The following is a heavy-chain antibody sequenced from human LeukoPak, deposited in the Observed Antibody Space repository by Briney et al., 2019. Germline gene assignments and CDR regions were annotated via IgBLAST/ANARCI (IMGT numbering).Heavy chain of an antibody. CDR3: ARHSIAAAIFDP. D-gene: IGHD6-13*01. CDR1: GGSFSGYY. Sequence: DPSETLSLTCAVYGGSFSGYYWSWIRQPPGKGLEWIGEINHSGSTNYNPSLKSRVTISVDTSKNQFSLKLSSVTAADTAVYYCARHSIAAAIFDPWGQGTLVTVSS. V-gene: IGHV4-34*01. CDR2: INHSGST. J-gene: IGHJ5*02.